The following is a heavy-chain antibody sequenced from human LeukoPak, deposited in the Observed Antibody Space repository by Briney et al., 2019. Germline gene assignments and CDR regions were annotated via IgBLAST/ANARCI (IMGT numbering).Heavy chain of an antibody. D-gene: IGHD1-26*01. V-gene: IGHV1-2*02. Sequence: VASVKVSCKASGYTFTGYYMHWVRQAPGQGLEWMGWINPNSGGTNYAQKFQGRVTMTRDTSISTAYMELSRLRSDDTAVYYCARPPSGSYSFDYWGQGTLVTVSS. J-gene: IGHJ4*02. CDR2: INPNSGGT. CDR3: ARPPSGSYSFDY. CDR1: GYTFTGYY.